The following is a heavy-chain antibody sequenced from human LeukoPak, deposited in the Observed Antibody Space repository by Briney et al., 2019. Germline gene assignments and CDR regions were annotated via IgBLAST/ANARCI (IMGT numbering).Heavy chain of an antibody. Sequence: GGSLRLSCAASGFTFSNYWMTWVRQAPGKGLEWVANIKHDGSEDYYLDSVEGRFTISRDNAKSSMWLQMNSLRDEDTAVYYCARDLGGYGDYGTNFDYWGQGTLVTVSS. J-gene: IGHJ4*02. CDR1: GFTFSNYW. V-gene: IGHV3-7*01. CDR3: ARDLGGYGDYGTNFDY. D-gene: IGHD4-17*01. CDR2: IKHDGSED.